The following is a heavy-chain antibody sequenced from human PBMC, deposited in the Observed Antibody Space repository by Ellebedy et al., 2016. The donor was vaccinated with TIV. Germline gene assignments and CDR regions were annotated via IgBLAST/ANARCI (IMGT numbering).Heavy chain of an antibody. D-gene: IGHD6-25*01. V-gene: IGHV3-11*01. CDR3: ARDTRFIDQRHNWFDP. Sequence: GGSLRLSCAASGFIFSDYYMTWIRQAPGKGLEWISYISSSGTPIYYADSARGRFTISRDNAKNSLDLQMNSLRADDTAVYYCARDTRFIDQRHNWFDPWGQGAQVTVSS. J-gene: IGHJ5*02. CDR2: ISSSGTPI. CDR1: GFIFSDYY.